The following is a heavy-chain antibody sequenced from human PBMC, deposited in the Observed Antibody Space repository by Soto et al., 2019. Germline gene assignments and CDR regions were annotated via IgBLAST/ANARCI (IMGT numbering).Heavy chain of an antibody. CDR3: ARGGEPLGYYGLDV. CDR2: MYYTGVT. V-gene: IGHV4-61*01. J-gene: IGHJ6*02. Sequence: QVQLQESGPGLLKASETLSLTCSVSGGSVRSGNHFWNWIRQPPGGGLEWLGYMYYTGVTNYNPSLKSRVSMSVDTSKDQFSLNLTSLTAADTAVYYCARGGEPLGYYGLDVWGQGTTVTVSS. CDR1: GGSVRSGNHF.